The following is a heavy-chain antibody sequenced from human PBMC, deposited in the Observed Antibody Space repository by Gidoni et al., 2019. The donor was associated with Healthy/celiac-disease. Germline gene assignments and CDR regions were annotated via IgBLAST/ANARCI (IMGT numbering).Heavy chain of an antibody. J-gene: IGHJ6*02. CDR2: IYYSGST. Sequence: QVQLQESGPGLVKPSETLSLTCTVSDGSISSYYWSWIRHPPGKGLEWIGYIYYSGSTNYNPSLKSRVTISVDTSKNQFSLKLSSVTAADTAVYYCASGTLGVYYYYGMDVWGQGTTVTVSS. CDR1: DGSISSYY. V-gene: IGHV4-59*01. CDR3: ASGTLGVYYYYGMDV. D-gene: IGHD3-16*01.